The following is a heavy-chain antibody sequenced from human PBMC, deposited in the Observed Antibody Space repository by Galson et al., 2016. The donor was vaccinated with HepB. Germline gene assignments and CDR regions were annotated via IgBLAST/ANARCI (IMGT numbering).Heavy chain of an antibody. CDR1: GGSFSRHS. D-gene: IGHD5-24*01. CDR2: TNHSGST. V-gene: IGHV4-34*01. CDR3: ARGLKQQLPRGGYYYYGMDV. J-gene: IGHJ6*02. Sequence: SETLSLTCAVYGGSFSRHSWNWIRQTPGKGLEWIGETNHSGSTNYNPSLKSRVTISVDTSKNQFSLRLRSVTAADTAVYYCARGLKQQLPRGGYYYYGMDVVGQGTTVTVSS.